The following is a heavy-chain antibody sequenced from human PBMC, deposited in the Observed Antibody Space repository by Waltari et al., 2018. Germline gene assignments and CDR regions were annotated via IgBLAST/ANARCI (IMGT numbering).Heavy chain of an antibody. CDR3: TTARRYVY. V-gene: IGHV3-15*01. J-gene: IGHJ4*02. CDR2: IKSKTDGGTT. CDR1: GLPFSHAW. D-gene: IGHD5-12*01. Sequence: EVQLVESGGGLVRPGGPLRFSCVASGLPFSHAWLSWGRQAAGKGLEWVGRIKSKTDGGTTDYTAPVKGRFTISRDDSKNTLYLQMNSLKTEDTAVYYCTTARRYVYWGQGTLVTVSS.